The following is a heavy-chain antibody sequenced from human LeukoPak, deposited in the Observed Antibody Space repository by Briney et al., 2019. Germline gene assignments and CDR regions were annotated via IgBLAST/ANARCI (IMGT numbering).Heavy chain of an antibody. CDR2: ISAYNGNT. J-gene: IGHJ4*02. D-gene: IGHD4-23*01. Sequence: ASVKASCKASGYTFTSYGISWVRQAPGQGLEWMGWISAYNGNTNCAQKLQGRVTMTTDTSTSTAYMELRSLRSDDTAVYYCARPPINNYGGNPGGDYWGQGTLVTVSS. CDR3: ARPPINNYGGNPGGDY. V-gene: IGHV1-18*01. CDR1: GYTFTSYG.